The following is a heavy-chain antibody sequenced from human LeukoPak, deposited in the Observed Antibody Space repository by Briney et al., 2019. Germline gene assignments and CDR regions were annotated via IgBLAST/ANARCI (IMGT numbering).Heavy chain of an antibody. Sequence: PGGSLRLSCAASGLTFDDYAMHWVRQAPGKGLEWVSDISWNSGSIGYADSVKGRFTISRDNAKNSLYLQMNSLRAEDTALYYCAKVHSGYDFNWYFDLWGRGTLVTVSS. J-gene: IGHJ2*01. CDR1: GLTFDDYA. V-gene: IGHV3-9*01. D-gene: IGHD5-12*01. CDR3: AKVHSGYDFNWYFDL. CDR2: ISWNSGSI.